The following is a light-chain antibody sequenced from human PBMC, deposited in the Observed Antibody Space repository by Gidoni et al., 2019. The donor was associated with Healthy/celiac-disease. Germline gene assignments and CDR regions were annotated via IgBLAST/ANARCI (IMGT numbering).Light chain of an antibody. CDR3: AAWDDSLSGS. J-gene: IGLJ3*02. Sequence: QSVLPQPPSASGTPGQRVTISCSGSSSNIGSNYVYWYQQLPGTAPKLLISRNNPRPSGVPDRFSGSKSGTSASLAISGLRSEDEADYYCAAWDDSLSGSFGGGTKLTVL. V-gene: IGLV1-47*01. CDR2: RNN. CDR1: SSNIGSNY.